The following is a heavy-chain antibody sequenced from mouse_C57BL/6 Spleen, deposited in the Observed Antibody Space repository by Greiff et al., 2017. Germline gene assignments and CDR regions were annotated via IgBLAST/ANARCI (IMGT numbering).Heavy chain of an antibody. CDR2: IDPETGGT. CDR3: TRSRDYGSFAY. CDR1: GYTFTDYE. D-gene: IGHD2-4*01. V-gene: IGHV1-15*01. Sequence: QVQLKESGAELVRPGASVTLSCKASGYTFTDYEMHWVKQTPVHGLEWIGAIDPETGGTAYNQKFKGKAILTADKSSSTAYMELRSLTSEDSAVYYCTRSRDYGSFAYWGQGTLVTVSA. J-gene: IGHJ3*01.